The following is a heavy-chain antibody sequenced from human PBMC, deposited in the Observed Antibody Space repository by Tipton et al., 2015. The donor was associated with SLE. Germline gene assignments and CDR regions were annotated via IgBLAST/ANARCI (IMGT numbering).Heavy chain of an antibody. V-gene: IGHV4-59*01. Sequence: LRLSCTVSGGSISSYYWSWIRQPPGKGLEWIGYIYYSGSTNYNPSLKSRVTISVDTSKNQFSLKLSSVTAADTAVYYCASAHPSYWYFDLWGRGTPVTVSS. CDR2: IYYSGST. CDR1: GGSISSYY. J-gene: IGHJ2*01. CDR3: ASAHPSYWYFDL.